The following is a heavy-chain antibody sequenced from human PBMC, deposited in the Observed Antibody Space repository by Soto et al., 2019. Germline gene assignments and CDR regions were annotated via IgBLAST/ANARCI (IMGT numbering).Heavy chain of an antibody. J-gene: IGHJ4*02. V-gene: IGHV4-34*01. CDR3: ARGVGGYCTNGVCYEGYYFDY. CDR2: INHSGSS. Sequence: QVQLQQWGAGLLKPSETLSLTCAVYGGSFSGYYWSWIRQPPGKGLEWIGEINHSGSSNYNPSLKSRVTISVDTSKTQFSLKLSSVTAADTAVYYCARGVGGYCTNGVCYEGYYFDYWGQGTLVTVSS. D-gene: IGHD2-8*01. CDR1: GGSFSGYY.